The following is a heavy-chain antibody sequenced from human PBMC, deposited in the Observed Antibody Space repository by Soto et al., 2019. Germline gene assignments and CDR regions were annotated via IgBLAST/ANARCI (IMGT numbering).Heavy chain of an antibody. CDR3: VKGGWLDY. V-gene: IGHV3-23*01. CDR2: IRPSDDNT. Sequence: EVQLLESGGGLVQPGGSLRLSCAASGFPFSTYEMTWVRQAPGKGLEWVSVIRPSDDNTYYADSVKGRFTISRDNSKNTLYLQVNSLRAEDTAVYYCVKGGWLDYWGQGTVVTVSS. D-gene: IGHD2-15*01. CDR1: GFPFSTYE. J-gene: IGHJ4*02.